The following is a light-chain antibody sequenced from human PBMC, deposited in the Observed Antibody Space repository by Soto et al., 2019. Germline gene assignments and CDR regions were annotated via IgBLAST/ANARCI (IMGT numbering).Light chain of an antibody. CDR2: GSS. Sequence: QPVLTQPPSVYGAPGQRVTISCTGSSSNIGAGYDVHWYQQLPGTAPKLLIYGSSNRPSGVPDRFSGSKSGTSASLAITGLQAEDEADYYSQSYDSSLWVFGGGTKLTVL. CDR1: SSNIGAGYD. CDR3: QSYDSSLWV. J-gene: IGLJ3*02. V-gene: IGLV1-40*01.